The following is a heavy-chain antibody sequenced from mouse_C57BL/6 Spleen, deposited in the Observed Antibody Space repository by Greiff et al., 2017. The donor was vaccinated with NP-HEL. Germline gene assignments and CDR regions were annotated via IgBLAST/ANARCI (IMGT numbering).Heavy chain of an antibody. CDR2: IWSGGST. J-gene: IGHJ4*01. CDR3: ARLYYGKGCAMDY. D-gene: IGHD2-1*01. V-gene: IGHV2-2*01. Sequence: QVHVKQSGPGLVQPSQSLSITCTVSGFSLTSYGVHWVRQSPGKGLEWLGVIWSGGSTDYNAAFISRLSISKDNSKSQVFFKMNSLQADDTAIYYCARLYYGKGCAMDYWGQGTSVTVSS. CDR1: GFSLTSYG.